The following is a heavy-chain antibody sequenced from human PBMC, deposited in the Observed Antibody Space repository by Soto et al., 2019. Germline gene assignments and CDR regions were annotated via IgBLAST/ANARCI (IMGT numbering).Heavy chain of an antibody. D-gene: IGHD2-2*01. Sequence: GASVKVSCKASGYIFTSNYMHWVRQAPVQGLEWMGIINPSGGSTSYAQKFQGRVTMTRDTSTSTVYMELSSLRSEDTAVYYCARDQGVVAAAPDYYYYYYMDVWGKGTTVTVSS. J-gene: IGHJ6*03. CDR1: GYIFTSNY. CDR3: ARDQGVVAAAPDYYYYYYMDV. CDR2: INPSGGST. V-gene: IGHV1-46*03.